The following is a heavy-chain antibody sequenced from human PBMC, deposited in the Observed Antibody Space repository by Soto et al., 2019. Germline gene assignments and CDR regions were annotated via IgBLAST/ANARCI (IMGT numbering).Heavy chain of an antibody. CDR3: ARHTVAANPDFDH. CDR2: IHYSGST. D-gene: IGHD6-25*01. J-gene: IGHJ4*02. Sequence: QLQLQESGPGLVKPSETLSLTCTISGDSVDSVDYYWGWIRQPPGKGLEWIARIHYSGSTYYSPSRKSRATISGDTSKSQFSLTLSSVTAADTAVYYCARHTVAANPDFDHWGQGTLVTVSS. V-gene: IGHV4-39*01. CDR1: GDSVDSVDYY.